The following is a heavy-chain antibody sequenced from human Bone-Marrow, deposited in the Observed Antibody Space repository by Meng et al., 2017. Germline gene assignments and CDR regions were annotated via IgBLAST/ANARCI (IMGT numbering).Heavy chain of an antibody. V-gene: IGHV4-4*07. CDR3: ARDAYYDSSGYYFYFDY. J-gene: IGHJ4*02. Sequence: QGPVQEAGPGLVKPSETLSLTCTVSGGSISSYYWSWIRQPAGKGLEWIGRIYTSGSTNYIPSLKSRVTMSVDTSKNQFSLKLSSVTAADTAVYYCARDAYYDSSGYYFYFDYWGQGTLVTVSS. D-gene: IGHD3-22*01. CDR1: GGSISSYY. CDR2: IYTSGST.